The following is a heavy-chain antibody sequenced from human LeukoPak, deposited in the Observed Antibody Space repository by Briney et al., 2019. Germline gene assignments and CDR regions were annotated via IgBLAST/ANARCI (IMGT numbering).Heavy chain of an antibody. V-gene: IGHV1-46*01. CDR3: ATYHSSGYSLDY. Sequence: GASVKLSCKASGYTFTSYNIHWVRQAPGQGLEWVGRIDPRGGSIHYAQNFQGRVTMTRDTSTNTVYMELSSLRSEDTAVYYCATYHSSGYSLDYWGQGTLVTVSS. CDR2: IDPRGGSI. CDR1: GYTFTSYN. J-gene: IGHJ4*02. D-gene: IGHD3-22*01.